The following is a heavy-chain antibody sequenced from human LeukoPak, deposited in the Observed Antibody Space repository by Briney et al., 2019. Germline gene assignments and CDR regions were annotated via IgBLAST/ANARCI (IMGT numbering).Heavy chain of an antibody. V-gene: IGHV1-46*04. CDR2: INPSGGNT. CDR3: ARAPGPDVFDI. J-gene: IGHJ3*02. CDR1: GYTFSSYY. Sequence: GASVKVSCKASGYTFSSYYMHWVRQAPGQGLQWMGIINPSGGNTSYGQKLQGRVTMTRDTSTSTVYMEVSSLRYEDTAVYYCARAPGPDVFDIWGQGTMVTVSS.